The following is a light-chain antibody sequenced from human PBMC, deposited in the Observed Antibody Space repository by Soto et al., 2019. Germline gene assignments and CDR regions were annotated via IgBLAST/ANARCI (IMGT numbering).Light chain of an antibody. Sequence: QSALTQPASVSGSPGQSITISCTGSSSDVGGYDYVSWYQQHPGKAPKLMIYEVNNRPSGVSNRFSGSKSGNTAYLTISGLQAEDDADYYCSSYTSISSWVFGGGTKVTVL. V-gene: IGLV2-14*01. CDR2: EVN. J-gene: IGLJ3*02. CDR3: SSYTSISSWV. CDR1: SSDVGGYDY.